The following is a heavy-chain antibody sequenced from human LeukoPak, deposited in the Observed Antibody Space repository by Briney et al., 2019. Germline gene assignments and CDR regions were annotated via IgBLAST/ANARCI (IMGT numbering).Heavy chain of an antibody. Sequence: ASVKVSCKASGYTFTGYYMHWVRQAPGQGLEWMGWINPNSGGTNYAQKFQGRVTMTRDTSISTAYMELSRLRSDDAAVYYCARKGIAVAGGGVGFDYWGQGTLVTVSS. V-gene: IGHV1-2*02. D-gene: IGHD6-19*01. CDR2: INPNSGGT. CDR1: GYTFTGYY. J-gene: IGHJ4*02. CDR3: ARKGIAVAGGGVGFDY.